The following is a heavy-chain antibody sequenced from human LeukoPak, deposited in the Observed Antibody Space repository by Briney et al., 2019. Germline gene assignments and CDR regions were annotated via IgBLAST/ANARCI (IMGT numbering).Heavy chain of an antibody. V-gene: IGHV4-4*07. Sequence: SETLSVTCTVSGGSISSYYWSWIRQPPGKGREWVGRIYTSGSINYNLPPTSRVTISGETYKNQFSLKLSSVTAADAAVFYCARWTRTGGALGWFDPRGQEPWSPSPQ. CDR3: ARWTRTGGALGWFDP. J-gene: IGHJ5*02. CDR1: GGSISSYY. D-gene: IGHD2-8*02. CDR2: IYTSGSI.